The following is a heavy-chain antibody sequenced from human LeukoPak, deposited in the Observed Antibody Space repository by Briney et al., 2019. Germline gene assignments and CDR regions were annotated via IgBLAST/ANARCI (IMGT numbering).Heavy chain of an antibody. CDR3: ARERSGRWYYYDSSGYGYFDY. CDR2: IKQDGSEK. J-gene: IGHJ4*02. Sequence: GGSLRLSCAASGFTFSSYGMSWVRQAPGKGLEWVANIKQDGSEKYYVDSVKGRFTISRDNAKNSLYLQMNSLRAEDTAVYYCARERSGRWYYYDSSGYGYFDYWGQGTLVTVSS. V-gene: IGHV3-7*01. CDR1: GFTFSSYG. D-gene: IGHD3-22*01.